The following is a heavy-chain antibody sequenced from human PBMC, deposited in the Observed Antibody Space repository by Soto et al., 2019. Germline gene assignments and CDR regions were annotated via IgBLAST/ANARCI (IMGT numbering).Heavy chain of an antibody. CDR1: GFTFSDYY. CDR2: ISGSGGST. Sequence: GGSLRLSCAASGFTFSDYYMSWIRQAPGKGLEWVSYISGSGGSTYYADSVKGRFTISRDNSKNTLYLQMNSLRAEDTAVYYCAGIVATINTYYYYYGMDVWGQGTTVTVSS. D-gene: IGHD5-12*01. CDR3: AGIVATINTYYYYYGMDV. V-gene: IGHV3-23*01. J-gene: IGHJ6*02.